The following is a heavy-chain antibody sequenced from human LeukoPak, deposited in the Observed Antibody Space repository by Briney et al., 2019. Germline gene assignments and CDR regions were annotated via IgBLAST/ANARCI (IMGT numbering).Heavy chain of an antibody. V-gene: IGHV3-48*03. J-gene: IGHJ4*02. CDR3: AREDRREGYNFDY. CDR1: GFTFSDYE. CDR2: ISSSGSTM. D-gene: IGHD5-24*01. Sequence: GGSLRLSCAASGFTFSDYEMIWVRQTPGKGLEWISYISSSGSTMYYAESVKGRFTISRDSAENSLYLQMSSLRAEDTAVYYCAREDRREGYNFDYWGQGTLVTVSS.